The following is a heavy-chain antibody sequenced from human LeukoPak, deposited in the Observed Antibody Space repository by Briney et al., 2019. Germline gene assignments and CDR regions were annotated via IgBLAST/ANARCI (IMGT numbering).Heavy chain of an antibody. D-gene: IGHD3-10*01. CDR1: GGSFSGYY. Sequence: PAETLSLTCAVYGGSFSGYYWSWIRQPPGKGLEWIGEINHSGSTNYNPSLKSRVTISVDTSKNQFSLKLSSVTAADTAVYYCARGAKVRGVIYRYWGQGTLVTVSS. CDR2: INHSGST. J-gene: IGHJ4*02. V-gene: IGHV4-34*01. CDR3: ARGAKVRGVIYRY.